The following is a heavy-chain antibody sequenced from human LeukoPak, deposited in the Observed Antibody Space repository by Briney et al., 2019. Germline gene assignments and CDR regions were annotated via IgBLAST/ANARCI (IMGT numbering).Heavy chain of an antibody. J-gene: IGHJ4*02. CDR2: ISSRSTYI. CDR3: AREPTAMIL. Sequence: GGSLRLSCAASGFTFSSYSMNWVRQTPGKGLEWVSSISSRSTYIYYADSVKGRFTISRDNAKNSLYLQMNSLGAEDTAVYYCAREPTAMILWGQGTLVTVSS. CDR1: GFTFSSYS. V-gene: IGHV3-21*01. D-gene: IGHD5-18*01.